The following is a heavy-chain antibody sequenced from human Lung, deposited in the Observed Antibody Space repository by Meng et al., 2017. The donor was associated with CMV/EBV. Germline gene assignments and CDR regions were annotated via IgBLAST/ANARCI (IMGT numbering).Heavy chain of an antibody. CDR3: ARGGNFDP. D-gene: IGHD2/OR15-2a*01. V-gene: IGHV7-4-1*02. J-gene: IGHJ5*02. CDR1: EYTYSTYT. CDR2: ISTNTGTP. Sequence: QVQMGQSGVEFKNPVASVKVSCKDTEYTYSTYTINWVRQAHGRGLEWMGWISTNTGTPTYTHGFTGRFVFSLDTSVSTAYLQISSLKAEDTAVYYCARGGNFDPWGQGTLVTVSS.